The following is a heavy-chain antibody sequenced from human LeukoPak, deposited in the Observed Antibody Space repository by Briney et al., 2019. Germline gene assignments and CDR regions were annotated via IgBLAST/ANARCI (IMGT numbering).Heavy chain of an antibody. D-gene: IGHD3-10*01. CDR1: GGSISISTYY. CDR3: ARDRVDGEGY. CDR2: IYHSGST. V-gene: IGHV4-39*07. Sequence: SETLSLTCTVSGGSISISTYYWGWIRQPPGKGLEWIGSIYHSGSTYYNPSLKSRVTISVDTSKNQFSLKLSSVTAADTAVYYCARDRVDGEGYWGQGTLVTVSS. J-gene: IGHJ4*02.